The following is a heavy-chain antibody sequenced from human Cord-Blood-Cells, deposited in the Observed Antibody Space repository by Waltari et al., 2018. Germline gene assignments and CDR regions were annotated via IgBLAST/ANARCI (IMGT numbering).Heavy chain of an antibody. CDR1: GGTFSSYA. J-gene: IGHJ4*02. V-gene: IGHV1-69*01. D-gene: IGHD6-13*01. CDR3: ARVGGWDSSSWYYFDY. Sequence: QVQLVQSGAEVKKPGSSVKVSCKASGGTFSSYAISWVRQAPGQGLEWMGGTIHVFGTANYAQKFQGRGTITADESTSTAYMELSSLRSEDTAVYYCARVGGWDSSSWYYFDYWGQGTLVTVSS. CDR2: TIHVFGTA.